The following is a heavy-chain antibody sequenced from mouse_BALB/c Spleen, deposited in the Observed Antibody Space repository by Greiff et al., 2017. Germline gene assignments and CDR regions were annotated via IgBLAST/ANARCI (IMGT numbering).Heavy chain of an antibody. Sequence: VQLQQSGPELVKPGASVKIPCKASGYTFTDYNMDWVKQSHGKSLEWIGDINPNNGGTIYNQKFKGKATLTVDKSSSTAYMELRSLTSEYTAVYYCARPCPPGDAMDYWGQGTSVTVSS. J-gene: IGHJ4*01. CDR2: INPNNGGT. CDR1: GYTFTDYN. CDR3: ARPCPPGDAMDY. V-gene: IGHV1-18*01.